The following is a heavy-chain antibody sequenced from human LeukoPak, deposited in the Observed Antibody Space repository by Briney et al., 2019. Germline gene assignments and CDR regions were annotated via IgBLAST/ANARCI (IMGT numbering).Heavy chain of an antibody. Sequence: SETLSLTCAVYGGSFSGYYWSWIRQPPGKGLEWIGEINHSGSTNYNPSLKGRVTISVDTSKNQFSLKLSSVTAADTAVYYCASTYYDFWSGYGYYYGMDVWGQGTTVTVSS. CDR1: GGSFSGYY. J-gene: IGHJ6*02. V-gene: IGHV4-34*01. CDR2: INHSGST. CDR3: ASTYYDFWSGYGYYYGMDV. D-gene: IGHD3-3*01.